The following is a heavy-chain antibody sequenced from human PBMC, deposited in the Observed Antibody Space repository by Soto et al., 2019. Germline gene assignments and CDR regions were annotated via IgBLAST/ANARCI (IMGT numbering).Heavy chain of an antibody. V-gene: IGHV4-30-4*01. J-gene: IGHJ5*02. Sequence: SETLSLPCTFSGGSISIGDYYWSWIRQPPGKGLEWIGYIYYSGSTYYNPSLKSRVTISVDTSKNQFSLKLSSVTAADTAVYYCAREAYGINWFDPWGQGAMVTVSS. CDR3: AREAYGINWFDP. D-gene: IGHD4-17*01. CDR1: GGSISIGDYY. CDR2: IYYSGST.